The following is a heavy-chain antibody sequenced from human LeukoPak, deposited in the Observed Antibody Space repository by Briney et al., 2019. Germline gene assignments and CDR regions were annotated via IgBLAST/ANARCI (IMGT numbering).Heavy chain of an antibody. CDR1: GFTFSSYA. CDR2: ISGSGDST. D-gene: IGHD6-6*01. Sequence: GGSLRLSCAASGFTFSSYAMSWVRQSPGKGLEWVSVISGSGDSTYYADSVKGRFTISRDSSKNTVYLQMNSLRAEDTAVYYCAKSHRYSSSSDFDYWGQGTLVTVSS. CDR3: AKSHRYSSSSDFDY. V-gene: IGHV3-23*01. J-gene: IGHJ4*02.